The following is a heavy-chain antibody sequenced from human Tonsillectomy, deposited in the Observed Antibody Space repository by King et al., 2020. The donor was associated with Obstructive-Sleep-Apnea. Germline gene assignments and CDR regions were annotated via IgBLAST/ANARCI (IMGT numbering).Heavy chain of an antibody. D-gene: IGHD4-23*01. V-gene: IGHV3-33*01. Sequence: VQLVESGGGVVQPGRSLRLSCAASGFTFSNYGMHWVRQAPGKGLEWVAVIWYDGSKKYYAEFVKGRLTISRDNSKNTLYLQMKSLGAEDTAVYYCARAGTTVVQWGAEYFQHWGQGTLVTVSS. J-gene: IGHJ1*01. CDR2: IWYDGSKK. CDR3: ARAGTTVVQWGAEYFQH. CDR1: GFTFSNYG.